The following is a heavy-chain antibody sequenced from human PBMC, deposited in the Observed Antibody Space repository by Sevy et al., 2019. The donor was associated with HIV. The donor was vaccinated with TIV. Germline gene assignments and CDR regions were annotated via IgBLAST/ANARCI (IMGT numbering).Heavy chain of an antibody. V-gene: IGHV3-23*01. J-gene: IGHJ4*02. D-gene: IGHD2-2*01. CDR1: GFTFSSYA. CDR2: ISGSGGST. Sequence: GGSLRLSCAASGFTFSSYAMSWVRQAPGKGLEWVSAISGSGGSTYYAGSVKGRFTISRDNSKNTLYLQMNSLRGEDTAVYYCATQQEGDIVVVPADYNFDYWGQGTLVTVSS. CDR3: ATQQEGDIVVVPADYNFDY.